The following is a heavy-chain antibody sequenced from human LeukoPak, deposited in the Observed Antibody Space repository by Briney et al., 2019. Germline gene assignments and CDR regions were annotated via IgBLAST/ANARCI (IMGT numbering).Heavy chain of an antibody. V-gene: IGHV3-53*01. D-gene: IGHD3-22*01. CDR1: EFTVSSNY. CDR2: IYSGGST. Sequence: PGGSLRLSCAASEFTVSSNYMSWVRQAPGKGLEWVSVIYSGGSTYYADSVKGRFTTSRDNSKNTLYLQMHSLRADDTAVYYCARVVGRRAGYDSSGYSDYWGQGTLVTVSS. CDR3: ARVVGRRAGYDSSGYSDY. J-gene: IGHJ4*02.